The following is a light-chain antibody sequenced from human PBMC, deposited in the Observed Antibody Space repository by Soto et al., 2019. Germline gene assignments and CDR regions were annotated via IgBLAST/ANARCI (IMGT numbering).Light chain of an antibody. V-gene: IGLV2-14*01. CDR1: SSDVGAYTS. Sequence: QSVLTQPASVSGSPGQSITISCTGSSSDVGAYTSVSWYQQHPGKAPKLMIYEVSNRPSGVSRRFSGSKSGNTASLTISGLQADDEAHYYCSSYTSDNRNYVFGTGTKLTVL. CDR2: EVS. J-gene: IGLJ1*01. CDR3: SSYTSDNRNYV.